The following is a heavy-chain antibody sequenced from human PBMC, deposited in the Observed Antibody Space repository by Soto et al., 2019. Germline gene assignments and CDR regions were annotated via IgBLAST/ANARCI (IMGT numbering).Heavy chain of an antibody. J-gene: IGHJ4*02. Sequence: QVQLQQWGAGLLKPSETLSLTCAVYGGSFSGYYWSWIRQPPGKGLEWIGEINHSGSTNYNPSLKSRVTISVDTSKNQFSLKLSSVTAADTAVYYCARGRVMYYGSGSYLDYWAQGTLVTVSS. CDR1: GGSFSGYY. CDR2: INHSGST. CDR3: ARGRVMYYGSGSYLDY. V-gene: IGHV4-34*01. D-gene: IGHD3-10*01.